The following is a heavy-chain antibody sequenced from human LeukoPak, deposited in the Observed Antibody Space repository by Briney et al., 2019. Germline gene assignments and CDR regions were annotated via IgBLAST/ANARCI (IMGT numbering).Heavy chain of an antibody. D-gene: IGHD3/OR15-3a*01. Sequence: PGGSLRLSCAASGFTFSSYWMSWVRQAPGKGLEWVANIKQDGSEEYYVDSVKGRFTISRDNAKNSLYLQMNSLRAEDTAVYYCARVVWYGYFDYWGQGTLVTVSS. V-gene: IGHV3-7*01. J-gene: IGHJ4*02. CDR2: IKQDGSEE. CDR1: GFTFSSYW. CDR3: ARVVWYGYFDY.